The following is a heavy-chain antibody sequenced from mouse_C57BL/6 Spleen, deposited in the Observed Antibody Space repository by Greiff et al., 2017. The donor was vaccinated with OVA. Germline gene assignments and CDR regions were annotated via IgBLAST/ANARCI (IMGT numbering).Heavy chain of an antibody. D-gene: IGHD2-4*01. V-gene: IGHV1-80*01. J-gene: IGHJ2*01. CDR3: ARWWDYDYGGPLDY. Sequence: QVQLQQSGAELVKPGASVKISCKASGYAFSSYWMNWVKQRPGKGLEWIGQIYPGDGDTNYNGKFKGKATLTADKSSSTAYMQLSSLTSEDSAVYFCARWWDYDYGGPLDYWGQGTTLTVSS. CDR1: GYAFSSYW. CDR2: IYPGDGDT.